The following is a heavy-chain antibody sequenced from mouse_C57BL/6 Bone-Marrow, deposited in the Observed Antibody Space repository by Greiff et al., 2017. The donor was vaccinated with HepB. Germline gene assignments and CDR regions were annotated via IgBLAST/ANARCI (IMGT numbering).Heavy chain of an antibody. CDR1: GFTFSDFY. J-gene: IGHJ1*03. CDR2: SRNKANDYTT. CDR3: ARDAPGPWYFEV. Sequence: EVKVVESGGGLVQSGRSLSLSCATSGFTFSDFYMEWVRQAPGKGLEWIAASRNKANDYTTEYSASVKGRFIVSRDTSQSILYLQMNALRAEDTAIYYCARDAPGPWYFEVWGTGTTVTVSS. V-gene: IGHV7-1*01.